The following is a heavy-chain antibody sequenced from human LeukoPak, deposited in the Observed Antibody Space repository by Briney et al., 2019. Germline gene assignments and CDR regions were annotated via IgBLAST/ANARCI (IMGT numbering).Heavy chain of an antibody. CDR2: ISAYNGNT. CDR1: GYTFTSYG. J-gene: IGHJ4*02. CDR3: ARDGGIAAAGTHNFDY. V-gene: IGHV1-18*01. Sequence: GASVKVSCKASGYTFTSYGISWVRRAPGQGLEWMGWISAYNGNTNYAQKLQGRVTMTTDTSTSTAYMELRSLRSDDTAVYYCARDGGIAAAGTHNFDYWGQGTLVTVSS. D-gene: IGHD6-13*01.